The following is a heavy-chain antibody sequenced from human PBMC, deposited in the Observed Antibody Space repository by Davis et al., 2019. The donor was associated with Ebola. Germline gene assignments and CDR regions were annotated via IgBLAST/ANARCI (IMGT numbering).Heavy chain of an antibody. Sequence: GESLKIPCAASRFTFSSYSMNWVRQAPGKGLEWASSISSSGSYIYYADSVKGRCTISRDNAKNSLYLQMNSLRPEDTALYYCARWGTSPDCSSGSCSYYFDYWGQGTLVTVSS. D-gene: IGHD2-15*01. V-gene: IGHV3-21*01. CDR2: ISSSGSYI. J-gene: IGHJ4*02. CDR1: RFTFSSYS. CDR3: ARWGTSPDCSSGSCSYYFDY.